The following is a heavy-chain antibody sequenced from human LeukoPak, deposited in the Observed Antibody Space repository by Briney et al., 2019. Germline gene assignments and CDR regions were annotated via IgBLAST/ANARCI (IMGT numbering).Heavy chain of an antibody. Sequence: SETLSLTCTVSGDSISAYSWSWLRQSPGKGLEWIGLIYYGGNTNYNPSLESRVTISMDTSKKWFSLNLMSVTAADTAVYYCARELDLTSTNNPHFYYHMDVWGKGTTVTVSS. V-gene: IGHV4-59*01. CDR3: ARELDLTSTNNPHFYYHMDV. D-gene: IGHD1/OR15-1a*01. CDR1: GDSISAYS. J-gene: IGHJ6*03. CDR2: IYYGGNT.